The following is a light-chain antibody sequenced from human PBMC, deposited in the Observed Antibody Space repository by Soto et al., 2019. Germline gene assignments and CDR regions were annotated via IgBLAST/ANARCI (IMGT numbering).Light chain of an antibody. CDR1: SSNIGSYS. V-gene: IGLV1-47*01. CDR2: SND. J-gene: IGLJ3*02. Sequence: QSVLTQPPSASGTPGQRVTISCSGSSSNIGSYSVYWYQQLPGTAPKLLIYSNDQRPSGVPDRFSGSKSGTSASLAISGLRSEDEADYYCAVWDDSLSGRVFGGGTKVTVL. CDR3: AVWDDSLSGRV.